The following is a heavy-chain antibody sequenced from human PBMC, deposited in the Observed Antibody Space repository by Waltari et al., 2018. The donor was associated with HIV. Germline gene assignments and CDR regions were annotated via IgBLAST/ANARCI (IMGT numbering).Heavy chain of an antibody. CDR2: IYYSGST. V-gene: IGHV4-59*01. CDR3: ARGGRTVTDWPFDY. J-gene: IGHJ4*02. Sequence: QVQLQESRPGLVKPSETLSLTCTVSGGSISSYYWTLIRQPPGKGLEWIGYIYYSGSTNYNPSLKSRVTISVDTSKNQFSLKLSSVTAADTAVYYCARGGRTVTDWPFDYWGQGTLVTVSS. CDR1: GGSISSYY. D-gene: IGHD4-17*01.